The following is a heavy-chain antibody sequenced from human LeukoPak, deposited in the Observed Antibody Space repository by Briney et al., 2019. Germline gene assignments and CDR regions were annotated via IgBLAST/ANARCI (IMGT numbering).Heavy chain of an antibody. V-gene: IGHV3-48*01. J-gene: IGHJ6*02. D-gene: IGHD2-15*01. CDR1: GFTFSSYS. CDR3: AKTVSAATPYYYYGMDV. Sequence: GGSLRLSCAASGFTFSSYSMNWVRQAPGKGLEWVSYISSSGSTIYYADFVKGRFSISRDNAKNSLYLQMNSLRAEDTAVYYCAKTVSAATPYYYYGMDVWGQGTTVTVSS. CDR2: ISSSGSTI.